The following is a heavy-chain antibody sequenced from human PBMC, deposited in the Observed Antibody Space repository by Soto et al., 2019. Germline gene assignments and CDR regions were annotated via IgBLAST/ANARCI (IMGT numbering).Heavy chain of an antibody. Sequence: QVQLQESGPGLVKPSETLSLTCTVSGGSISYYYWSWIRQPPGKGLEWIGYIYYSGSTNYNPALKRRVTISVDTSKNQFSLKLSSVTAADTAVYYCARGSYYYFAMDVWGQGTTVTVSS. CDR1: GGSISYYY. J-gene: IGHJ6*02. V-gene: IGHV4-59*01. CDR3: ARGSYYYFAMDV. CDR2: IYYSGST.